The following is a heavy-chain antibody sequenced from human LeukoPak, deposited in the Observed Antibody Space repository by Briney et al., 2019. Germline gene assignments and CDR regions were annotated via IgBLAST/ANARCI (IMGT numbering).Heavy chain of an antibody. J-gene: IGHJ3*02. Sequence: ASVKVSCKVSGHTLTGLAMHWVRQATGQGLEWMGGSDPEDGETIYAQKFKGRVTMTEDTATDTAYMELRSLRSEDTAVYYCAYRPRGDESFDIWGQGTLVTVSS. CDR2: SDPEDGET. D-gene: IGHD3-16*01. CDR3: AYRPRGDESFDI. CDR1: GHTLTGLA. V-gene: IGHV1-24*01.